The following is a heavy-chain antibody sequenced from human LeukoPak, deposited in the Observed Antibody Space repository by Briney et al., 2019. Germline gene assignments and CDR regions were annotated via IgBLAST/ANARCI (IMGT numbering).Heavy chain of an antibody. V-gene: IGHV4-39*01. Sequence: PSETLSLTCTVSGGSISSSSYYWGWIRQPPGKGLEWIGSIYYSGSTYYNPSLKSRVTISVDTSKNQFSLKLSSVTAADTAVYYCARGVSGIAVSYFQHWGQGTLVTVSS. CDR3: ARGVSGIAVSYFQH. CDR1: GGSISSSSYY. CDR2: IYYSGST. D-gene: IGHD6-19*01. J-gene: IGHJ1*01.